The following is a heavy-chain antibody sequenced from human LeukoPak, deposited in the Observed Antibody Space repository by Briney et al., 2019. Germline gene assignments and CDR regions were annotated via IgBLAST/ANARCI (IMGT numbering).Heavy chain of an antibody. D-gene: IGHD6-6*01. J-gene: IGHJ4*02. V-gene: IGHV3-74*03. CDR2: INSDGSGA. Sequence: GGSLRLSCAASGFTFRTYWMHWVRQTPGKGLVWVSYINSDGSGATYADPVKGRFTISRDNADNTLYLQMNSLRAEDTALYYCVRGITTRRPPDLDYWGQGILVTVSS. CDR3: VRGITTRRPPDLDY. CDR1: GFTFRTYW.